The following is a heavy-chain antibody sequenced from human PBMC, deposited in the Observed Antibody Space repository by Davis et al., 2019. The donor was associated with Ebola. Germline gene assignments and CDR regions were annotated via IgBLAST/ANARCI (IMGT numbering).Heavy chain of an antibody. V-gene: IGHV3-23*01. Sequence: GESLKISCAASGFTFSSYAMHWVRQAPGKGLEWVSAISGSGCSKYYADSVKGRFTISRDNSKNSLSLQMNSLRAEDTAVYYCACWDEYHDSRGYYYFDYWGQGTLVTFSS. CDR3: ACWDEYHDSRGYYYFDY. D-gene: IGHD3-22*01. J-gene: IGHJ4*02. CDR2: ISGSGCSK. CDR1: GFTFSSYA.